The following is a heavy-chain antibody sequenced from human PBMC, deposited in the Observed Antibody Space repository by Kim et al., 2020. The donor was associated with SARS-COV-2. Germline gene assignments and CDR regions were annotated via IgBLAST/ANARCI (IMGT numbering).Heavy chain of an antibody. CDR1: GYTFTGYY. V-gene: IGHV1-2*02. D-gene: IGHD2-2*01. Sequence: ASVKVSCKASGYTFTGYYMHWVRQAPGQGLEWMGWINPNSGGTNYAQKFQGRVTMTRDTSISTAYMELSRLRSDDTAVYYCVVVPAAISHNWFDPWGQGTLVTVSS. CDR3: VVVPAAISHNWFDP. J-gene: IGHJ5*02. CDR2: INPNSGGT.